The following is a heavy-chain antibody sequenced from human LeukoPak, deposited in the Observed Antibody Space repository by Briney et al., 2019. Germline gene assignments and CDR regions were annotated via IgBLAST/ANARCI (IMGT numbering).Heavy chain of an antibody. D-gene: IGHD1-7*01. CDR2: ISAYNGNT. CDR3: ARSAEAGTPFSFDP. J-gene: IGHJ5*02. Sequence: KPGSSVKVSCKASGGTFSSYDISWVRQAPGQGLEWMGWISAYNGNTNYAQKLQGRVTMTTDTSTSTAYMELRSLRSDDTAVYYCARSAEAGTPFSFDPWGQGTLVTVSS. CDR1: GGTFSSYD. V-gene: IGHV1-18*01.